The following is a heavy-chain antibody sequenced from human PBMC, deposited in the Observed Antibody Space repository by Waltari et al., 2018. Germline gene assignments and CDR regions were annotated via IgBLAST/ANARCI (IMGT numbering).Heavy chain of an antibody. CDR2: IYPSGST. J-gene: IGHJ4*02. Sequence: QVQLQESGPGLVKPSETLSLTCAVSGYSISSGYYWGWIRQPPGKGLGWIGSIYPSGSTYYSPSRKSRVTISVDTSKNQFSLKLSSVTAADTAVYYCARLEEQHLFGDYWGQGTLVTVSS. CDR1: GYSISSGYY. CDR3: ARLEEQHLFGDY. D-gene: IGHD6-13*01. V-gene: IGHV4-38-2*01.